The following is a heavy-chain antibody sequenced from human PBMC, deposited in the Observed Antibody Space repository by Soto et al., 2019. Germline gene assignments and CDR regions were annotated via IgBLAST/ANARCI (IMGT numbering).Heavy chain of an antibody. CDR1: GCSLSSSNYY. CDR3: ARLRSGPDDGWYWAFDY. Sequence: SETLSLTCTVSGCSLSSSNYYLGWVRPPPGKGLESIGNIYYSGNTYYNPSLKSRVTISVDTSKNQFSLKLSSVTAADTAVYFCARLRSGPDDGWYWAFDYWGRGTLVTVSS. V-gene: IGHV4-39*01. CDR2: IYYSGNT. J-gene: IGHJ4*02. D-gene: IGHD6-19*01.